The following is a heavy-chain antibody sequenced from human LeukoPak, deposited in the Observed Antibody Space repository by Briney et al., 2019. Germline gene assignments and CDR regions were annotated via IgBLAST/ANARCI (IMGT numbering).Heavy chain of an antibody. V-gene: IGHV4-4*07. Sequence: PSETLSLTCTVSGGSISNYWWSWIRQAAGKGLEWIGRIYPSGTTYYNPSLRSRVTLSVDTSKNQFSLKLGSLTPADTAVYYCAREAGGYEDYWGQGTLVTVSS. J-gene: IGHJ4*02. CDR2: IYPSGTT. D-gene: IGHD5-12*01. CDR3: AREAGGYEDY. CDR1: GGSISNYW.